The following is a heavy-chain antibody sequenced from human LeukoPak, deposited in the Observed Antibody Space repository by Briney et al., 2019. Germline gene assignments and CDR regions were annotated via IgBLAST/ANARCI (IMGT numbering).Heavy chain of an antibody. V-gene: IGHV1-2*02. CDR2: INPNSGGT. CDR1: GYSFTDYY. Sequence: ASVKVSCKTSGYSFTDYYMHWVRQAPGQGLEWMGWINPNSGGTNYAQKFQGRVTMTRDTSISTAYMELSRLRSDDTAVYYCAREDCSGGSCYYYYWGQGTLVTVSS. D-gene: IGHD2-15*01. CDR3: AREDCSGGSCYYYY. J-gene: IGHJ4*02.